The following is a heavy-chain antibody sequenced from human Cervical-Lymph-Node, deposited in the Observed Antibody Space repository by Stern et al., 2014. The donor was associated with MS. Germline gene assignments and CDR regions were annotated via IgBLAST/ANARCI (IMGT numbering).Heavy chain of an antibody. Sequence: VQLVESGAEVKKPGSPVKVSCKASGGTFANYTISWVRQAPGLGLEWMGEIIPLFGTTTYAQNFQGRVTITADTTTTTAYMELSSLRSEDTAVYYCARYSGWGQGTLVIVSS. CDR3: ARYSG. CDR2: IIPLFGTT. J-gene: IGHJ4*02. D-gene: IGHD2-21*01. CDR1: GGTFANYT. V-gene: IGHV1-69*06.